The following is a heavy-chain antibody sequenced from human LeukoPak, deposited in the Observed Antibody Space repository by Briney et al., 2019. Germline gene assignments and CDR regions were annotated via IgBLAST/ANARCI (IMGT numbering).Heavy chain of an antibody. Sequence: SETLSLTCAVSGASISGSGYYWGWIRQPPGKGLEWIGRIYTSGSTNYNPSLKSRVTISVDTSKNQFSLKLSSVTAADTAVYYCARGLALLWGQGTLVTVSS. V-gene: IGHV4-39*07. J-gene: IGHJ4*02. CDR2: IYTSGST. CDR3: ARGLALL. D-gene: IGHD3-16*01. CDR1: GASISGSGYY.